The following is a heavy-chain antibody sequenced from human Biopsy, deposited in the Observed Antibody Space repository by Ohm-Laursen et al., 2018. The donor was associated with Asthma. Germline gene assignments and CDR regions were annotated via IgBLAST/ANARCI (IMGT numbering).Heavy chain of an antibody. CDR3: ARGYSGSDRIVYYYSGLEV. CDR1: GDSFSNYA. J-gene: IGHJ6*02. D-gene: IGHD5-12*01. CDR2: LIPVLGTP. V-gene: IGHV1-69*01. Sequence: SSVKVSCKASGDSFSNYAISCVRQAPGQGLEWMGGLIPVLGTPDHAQMFEGRVTITADESTSTAYMELSSLSPEDTAVYYCARGYSGSDRIVYYYSGLEVWGQGTTVTVSS.